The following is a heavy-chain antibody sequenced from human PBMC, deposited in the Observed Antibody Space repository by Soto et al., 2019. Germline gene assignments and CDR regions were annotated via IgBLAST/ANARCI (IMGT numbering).Heavy chain of an antibody. V-gene: IGHV3-21*01. CDR1: GFTFSSYS. Sequence: PGGSLRLSCAASGFTFSSYSMNWVRQAPGKGLEWVSSISSSSSYIYHADSVKGRFTISRDNAKNSLYLQMNSLRAEDTAVYYCATPLYDSSGYYYTALNYWGQGTLVTVSS. J-gene: IGHJ4*02. D-gene: IGHD3-22*01. CDR2: ISSSSSYI. CDR3: ATPLYDSSGYYYTALNY.